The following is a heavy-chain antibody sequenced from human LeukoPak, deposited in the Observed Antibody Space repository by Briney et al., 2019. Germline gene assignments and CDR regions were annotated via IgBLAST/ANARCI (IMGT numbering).Heavy chain of an antibody. Sequence: SETLSLTCTVSGGSISSGGYYWSWIRQHPGKGLEWIGYIYYSGSTRYNTSLNSRLTISRDTSTNQFSLRLTSVTAADTAVYYCAREHKDYDGDGYYYGHWGQGTLVTVSS. V-gene: IGHV4-31*03. CDR1: GGSISSGGYY. D-gene: IGHD2-21*02. CDR2: IYYSGST. CDR3: AREHKDYDGDGYYYGH. J-gene: IGHJ4*02.